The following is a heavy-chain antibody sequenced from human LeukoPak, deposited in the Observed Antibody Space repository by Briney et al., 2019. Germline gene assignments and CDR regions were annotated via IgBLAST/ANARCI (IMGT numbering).Heavy chain of an antibody. Sequence: SGGSLRLSCAASGFTFSSYAMHWVRQAPGKGLEWVAVISYDGSNKYYADSVRGRFTVSRDISKNTQFLQMNSLRFEDTAVYFCVRESCSGGSCTYDPFDIWGHGTMVTVST. CDR3: VRESCSGGSCTYDPFDI. CDR1: GFTFSSYA. J-gene: IGHJ3*02. CDR2: ISYDGSNK. D-gene: IGHD2-15*01. V-gene: IGHV3-30*04.